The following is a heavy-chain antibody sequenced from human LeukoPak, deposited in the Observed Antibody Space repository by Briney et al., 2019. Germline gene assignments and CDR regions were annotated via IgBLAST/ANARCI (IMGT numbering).Heavy chain of an antibody. V-gene: IGHV3-7*03. D-gene: IGHD1-26*01. CDR2: INQGGSEK. Sequence: GSLRLSCSASGFTFSSYWMSWLRQAPGERVGWVGNINQGGSEKNYVDSVKGRFTLSRDNAKNSLDLQMNSLRADDTAVYYCARDVSGGRGATEYWGQGTLVTVSS. CDR3: ARDVSGGRGATEY. J-gene: IGHJ4*02. CDR1: GFTFSSYW.